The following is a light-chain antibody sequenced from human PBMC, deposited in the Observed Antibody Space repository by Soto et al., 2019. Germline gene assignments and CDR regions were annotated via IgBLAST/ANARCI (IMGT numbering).Light chain of an antibody. CDR2: DVS. Sequence: DIKMTQSPATLSASPGDSVTLTCRASQRVASRLAWYQQKPGEAPRLLIYDVSTLDSGVPSRFSGSGSGTEFTLTISSLQADDFATYHCQQYNSYWRTFGQGTKVEIK. CDR3: QQYNSYWRT. V-gene: IGKV1-5*01. CDR1: QRVASR. J-gene: IGKJ1*01.